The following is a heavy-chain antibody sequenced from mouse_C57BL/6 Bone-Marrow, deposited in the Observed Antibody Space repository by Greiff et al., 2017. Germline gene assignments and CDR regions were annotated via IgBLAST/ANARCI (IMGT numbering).Heavy chain of an antibody. J-gene: IGHJ4*01. D-gene: IGHD3-2*02. CDR2: ISSGGDYI. V-gene: IGHV5-9-1*02. CDR3: TRVGGSYAMDY. CDR1: GFTFSSYA. Sequence: EVQLMESGEGLVKPGGSLKLSCAASGFTFSSYAMSWVRQTPEKRLEWVAYISSGGDYIYYADTVKGRFTISRDNARNTLYLQMSSLKSEDTAMYYCTRVGGSYAMDYWGQGTSVTVSS.